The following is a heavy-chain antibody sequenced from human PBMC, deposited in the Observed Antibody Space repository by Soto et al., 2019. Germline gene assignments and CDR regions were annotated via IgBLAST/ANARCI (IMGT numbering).Heavy chain of an antibody. Sequence: VQLVESGGGLVQPGGSLRLSCAASGFTFSSYWMKWVRQTPGKGLVWFGRITNDGKSAYYADSVNGRFTMSRDNAKNTLYLQMNGLRDDDTSVFYRARDSWGGPEVWGKGTTVIVTS. CDR3: ARDSWGGPEV. V-gene: IGHV3-74*01. CDR1: GFTFSSYW. J-gene: IGHJ6*04. D-gene: IGHD2-21*01. CDR2: ITNDGKSA.